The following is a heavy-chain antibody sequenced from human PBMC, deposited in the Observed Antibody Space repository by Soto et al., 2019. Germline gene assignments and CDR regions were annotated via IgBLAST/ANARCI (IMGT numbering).Heavy chain of an antibody. Sequence: ASVKVSFKASGYTFTSYYMHWVRQAPGQGLEWMGIINPSGGSTSYAQKFQGRVTMTRDTSTSTVYMELSSLRSEDTAVYYCASSWGAMAALDYWGQGTLVTVSS. CDR1: GYTFTSYY. J-gene: IGHJ4*02. V-gene: IGHV1-46*01. CDR2: INPSGGST. D-gene: IGHD5-18*01. CDR3: ASSWGAMAALDY.